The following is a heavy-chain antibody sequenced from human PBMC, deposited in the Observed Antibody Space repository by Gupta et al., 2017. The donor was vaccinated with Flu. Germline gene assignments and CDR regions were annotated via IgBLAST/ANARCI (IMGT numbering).Heavy chain of an antibody. J-gene: IGHJ4*02. CDR3: AREGYSYGYKAAQKLFDY. CDR1: GFTFSSYS. CDR2: ISSSSSYI. Sequence: EVQLVESGGGLVKPGGSLRLSCAASGFTFSSYSMNWVRQAPGKGLEWVSSISSSSSYIYYADSVKGRFTISRDNAKNSLYLQMNSLRAEDTAVYYCAREGYSYGYKAAQKLFDYWGQGTLVTVSS. V-gene: IGHV3-21*01. D-gene: IGHD5-18*01.